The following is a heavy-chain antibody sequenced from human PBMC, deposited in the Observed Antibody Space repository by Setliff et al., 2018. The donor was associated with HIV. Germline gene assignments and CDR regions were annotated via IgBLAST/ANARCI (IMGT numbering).Heavy chain of an antibody. Sequence: SETLSLTCAVSGGSISSSNWWGWVRQPPGKGLEWIGEIYHSGTTNYNPSLKSRVTISVDKSKNHFSLKLNSVTAADTAVYYCARWKSSGYNYFDYWGQGTRVTVS. V-gene: IGHV4-4*02. CDR3: ARWKSSGYNYFDY. D-gene: IGHD5-12*01. CDR1: GGSISSSNW. J-gene: IGHJ4*02. CDR2: IYHSGTT.